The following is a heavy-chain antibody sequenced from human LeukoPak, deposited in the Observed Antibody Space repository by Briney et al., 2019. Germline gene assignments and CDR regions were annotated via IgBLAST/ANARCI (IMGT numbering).Heavy chain of an antibody. V-gene: IGHV1-69*04. D-gene: IGHD6-19*01. CDR2: IIPILGIA. J-gene: IGHJ4*02. CDR1: GATFGGYA. CDR3: ARSIAVAGTFLYY. Sequence: ASVKASCKAFGATFGGYAISWVRQAPGQGLDWMGRIIPILGIANYAQKFQGRVTITADKSTSTAYMELSSLRSEDTAVYYCARSIAVAGTFLYYWGQGTLVTVSS.